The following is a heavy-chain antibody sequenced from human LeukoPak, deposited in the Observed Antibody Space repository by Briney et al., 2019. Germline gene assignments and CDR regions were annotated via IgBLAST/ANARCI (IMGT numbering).Heavy chain of an antibody. Sequence: GGSLRLSCAASGXTVSSNYMSWVRQAPGKGLECVSVIYSGGSTYYADSVKGRFTISRDNSKNTLYLQMNSLRAEDTAVYYCARDLLGYSYDAYYFDFWGQGTLVTVSS. CDR3: ARDLLGYSYDAYYFDF. CDR2: IYSGGST. D-gene: IGHD5-18*01. V-gene: IGHV3-53*01. CDR1: GXTVSSNY. J-gene: IGHJ4*02.